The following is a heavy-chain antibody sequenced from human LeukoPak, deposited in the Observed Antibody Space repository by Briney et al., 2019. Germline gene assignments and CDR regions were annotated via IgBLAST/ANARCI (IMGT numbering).Heavy chain of an antibody. V-gene: IGHV3-23*01. Sequence: GGSLRLSCAASGFTFSSYAMSWVRQAPGKGLEWVSAISGSGGSTYYADSVKGRFTISRDNSKDTLYLQMNSLRAEDTAVYYVTILHYYYYYMDVWGKGTTVTVSS. CDR3: TILHYYYYYMDV. CDR2: ISGSGGST. D-gene: IGHD2-15*01. J-gene: IGHJ6*03. CDR1: GFTFSSYA.